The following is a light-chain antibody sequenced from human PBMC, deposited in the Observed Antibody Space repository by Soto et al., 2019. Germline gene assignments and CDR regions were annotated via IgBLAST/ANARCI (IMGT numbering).Light chain of an antibody. CDR2: GAS. CDR1: QSVSSN. Sequence: EILMTQSPATLSVSPGERATLSCRASQSVSSNLAWYQQKPGQAPRLLIYGASTRATGIPARFSCSGSGTEFSIAISGLQSEGFALYYCQEYYYWPRRFGQRTKVE. V-gene: IGKV3-15*01. CDR3: QEYYYWPRR. J-gene: IGKJ1*01.